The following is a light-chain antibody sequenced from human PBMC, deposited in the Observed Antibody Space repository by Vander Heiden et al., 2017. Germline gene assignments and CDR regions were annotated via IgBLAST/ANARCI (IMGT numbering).Light chain of an antibody. J-gene: IGLJ3*02. CDR2: ENN. CDR1: SSNIGRHY. CDR3: ATWDDRLSNWV. Sequence: QSVVTHPPSASGTPGQRVSIPCSGSSSNIGRHYVYRFQQLPRTAPKLIIYENNQWPSGVPARFSGSRSGTSASLAISGLRSEDEADYYCATWDDRLSNWVFGGGTKLTVL. V-gene: IGLV1-47*01.